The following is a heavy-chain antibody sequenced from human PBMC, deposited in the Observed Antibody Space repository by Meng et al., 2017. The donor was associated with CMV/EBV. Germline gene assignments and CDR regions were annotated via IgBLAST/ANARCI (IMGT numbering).Heavy chain of an antibody. CDR1: GGSICSYY. V-gene: IGHV4-4*07. D-gene: IGHD3-22*01. CDR2: IYTSGST. CDR3: ARGGLYYYDSSGHFVY. J-gene: IGHJ4*02. Sequence: QVPMQEAGPGLVKPSETLSLTCTVSGGSICSYYWSWIRQPAGKGLEWIGRIYTSGSTNYNPSLKSRVTMSVDTSKNQFSLKLSSVTAADTAVYYCARGGLYYYDSSGHFVYWGQGTLVTVSS.